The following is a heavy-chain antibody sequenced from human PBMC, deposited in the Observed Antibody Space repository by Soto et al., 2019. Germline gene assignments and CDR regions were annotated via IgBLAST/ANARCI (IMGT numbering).Heavy chain of an antibody. J-gene: IGHJ4*02. CDR3: GRGGHGDY. V-gene: IGHV1-18*01. CDR2: ISAHNGNT. D-gene: IGHD3-16*01. CDR1: GYAFTTYG. Sequence: QVHLVQSGAEVKKPGASVKVSCKGSGYAFTTYGITWVRQAPGQGLEWMGWISAHNGNTNYAQKLQGRVTVTRDTSTSTACMELWRLRSDDPAVYYCGRGGHGDYWGRGAVVTVSS.